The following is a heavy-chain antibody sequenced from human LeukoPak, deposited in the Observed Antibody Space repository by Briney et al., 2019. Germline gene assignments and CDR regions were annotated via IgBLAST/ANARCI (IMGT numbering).Heavy chain of an antibody. CDR2: IRYDATSE. Sequence: PGGSLRLSCAASGFTFSRYGMHWVRQAPGKGLEWVSFIRYDATSEYYADSVKGRFTISRDNSKNTLYLQMNSLRAEDTAVYYCAKDPGDYDILTGYYWDYWGQGTLVTVSS. J-gene: IGHJ4*02. V-gene: IGHV3-30*02. CDR3: AKDPGDYDILTGYYWDY. D-gene: IGHD3-9*01. CDR1: GFTFSRYG.